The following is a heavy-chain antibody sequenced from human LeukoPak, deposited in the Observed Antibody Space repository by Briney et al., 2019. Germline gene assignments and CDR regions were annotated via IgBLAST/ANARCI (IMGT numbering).Heavy chain of an antibody. CDR1: GGSISSSSYY. V-gene: IGHV4-39*01. D-gene: IGHD5-12*01. Sequence: SETLSLTCTVSGGSISSSSYYWGWIRQPPGKGLEWIGSIYYSGSTYYNPSLKSRVTISVDTSKNQFSLRLSSVTAADTAVYYCASTLVATTDYYYYMDVWGKGTTVTISS. J-gene: IGHJ6*03. CDR2: IYYSGST. CDR3: ASTLVATTDYYYYMDV.